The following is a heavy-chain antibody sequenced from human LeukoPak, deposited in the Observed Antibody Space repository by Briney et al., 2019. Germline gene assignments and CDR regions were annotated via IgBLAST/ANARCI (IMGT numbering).Heavy chain of an antibody. CDR3: AAVGSSIY. Sequence: GSLSLSCAVSGLTFSSNYMTWVRQPPGKGLEWVSVIYTGGATHYADSAKGRFTISRDNSKNTLFLQMNSLRGEDTAVYFCAAVGSSIYWGQGTLVTVSS. CDR1: GLTFSSNY. V-gene: IGHV3-53*01. CDR2: IYTGGAT. J-gene: IGHJ4*02. D-gene: IGHD1-26*01.